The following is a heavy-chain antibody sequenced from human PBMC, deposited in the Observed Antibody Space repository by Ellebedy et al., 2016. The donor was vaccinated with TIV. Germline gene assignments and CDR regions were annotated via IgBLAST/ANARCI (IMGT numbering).Heavy chain of an antibody. CDR1: GGSITTGGYY. V-gene: IGHV4-31*03. CDR3: AGEGGDTALFRVLVF. J-gene: IGHJ4*02. CDR2: IYHDGGI. Sequence: MPSETLSLTCTVSGGSITTGGYYRSWIRQYPGKGLEWIGFIYHDGGIYYNPSLKGRVSILLDTSENQFSLRLDSVTAADTAVYYCAGEGGDTALFRVLVFWGQGTLVTVSS. D-gene: IGHD5-18*01.